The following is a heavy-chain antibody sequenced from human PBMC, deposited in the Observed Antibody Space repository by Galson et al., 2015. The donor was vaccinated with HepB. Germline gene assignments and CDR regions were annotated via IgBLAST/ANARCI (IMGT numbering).Heavy chain of an antibody. Sequence: QSGAEVKKPGESLKISCKGSGYSFTYYWIGWVRQMPGKGLEWMGIIYPTDSDTRYSPSFQGQVTISADKSISTAYLQWRCLKASDPAMYYCAAPALGTGYESGGFDIWGQGTMVIVSS. D-gene: IGHD2-8*02. CDR2: IYPTDSDT. V-gene: IGHV5-51*03. CDR3: AAPALGTGYESGGFDI. J-gene: IGHJ3*02. CDR1: GYSFTYYW.